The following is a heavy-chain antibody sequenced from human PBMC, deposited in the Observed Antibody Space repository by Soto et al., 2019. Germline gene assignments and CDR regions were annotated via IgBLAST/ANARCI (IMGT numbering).Heavy chain of an antibody. CDR2: IYYSGNT. Sequence: ASETLSLTCSVSGGSISSGYYYWSWIRQPPGKGLEWIVNIYYSGNTYYNPPLKSRLIISIDTSKNQFYLKVGRFTAAEAVVYYCANSSLCGMAVLELGRRVTVSS. V-gene: IGHV4-30-4*01. CDR3: ANSSLCGMAV. CDR1: GGSISSGYYY. D-gene: IGHD2-2*01. J-gene: IGHJ6*01.